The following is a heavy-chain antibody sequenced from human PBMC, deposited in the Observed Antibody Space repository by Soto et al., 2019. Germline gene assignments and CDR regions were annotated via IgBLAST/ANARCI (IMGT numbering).Heavy chain of an antibody. V-gene: IGHV3-48*04. Sequence: PGGSLRLSCAASGFTFSSYSMNWVRQAPGKGLEWVSYISSSSSTIYYADSVKGRFTIFRDNAKNSLYLQMNSLRAEDTAFYYCVRGASLNFDYWGQGTLVTVSS. D-gene: IGHD1-26*01. CDR2: ISSSSSTI. J-gene: IGHJ4*02. CDR3: VRGASLNFDY. CDR1: GFTFSSYS.